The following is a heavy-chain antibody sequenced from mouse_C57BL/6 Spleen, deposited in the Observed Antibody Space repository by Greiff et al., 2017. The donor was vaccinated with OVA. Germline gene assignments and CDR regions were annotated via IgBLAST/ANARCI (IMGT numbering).Heavy chain of an antibody. CDR1: GYTFTSYW. V-gene: IGHV1-55*01. D-gene: IGHD1-1*01. CDR2: IYPGSGST. Sequence: QVQLQQPGAELVKPGASVKMSCKASGYTFTSYWITWVQQRPGPGLEWIGDIYPGSGSTNYNEKFKSKATLTVDTSSSTAHMQRSSLTSEDSAVYYCARRLTTRSYFDYWGQGTTLTVSS. J-gene: IGHJ2*01. CDR3: ARRLTTRSYFDY.